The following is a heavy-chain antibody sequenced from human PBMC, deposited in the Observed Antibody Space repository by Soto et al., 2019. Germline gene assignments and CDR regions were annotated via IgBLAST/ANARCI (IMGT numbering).Heavy chain of an antibody. J-gene: IGHJ6*03. CDR1: GFTVSSKY. CDR3: ARDDVLCDGGRCYGVPLDV. Sequence: EVHLVESGGGLVQPGGSLRLSCAASGFTVSSKYMSWVRQPPGKGLEWVSLIQSGAPTYYADSVKGRSTISRDTSENTLHLQMDILRAEDTAVYYGARDDVLCDGGRCYGVPLDVCGKGTTVTVS. V-gene: IGHV3-66*01. CDR2: IQSGAPT. D-gene: IGHD2-15*01.